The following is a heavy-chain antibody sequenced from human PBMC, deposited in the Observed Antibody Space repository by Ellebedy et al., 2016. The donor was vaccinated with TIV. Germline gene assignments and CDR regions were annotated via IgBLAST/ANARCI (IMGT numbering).Heavy chain of an antibody. V-gene: IGHV5-51*01. Sequence: KVSCKGSGYSFTSYWIGWVRQMPGKGLGWMGIIYPGDSDTRYSPSFQGQVTISADKSISTAYLQWSSLKASDTAMYYCARARIAAAGGPNWFDPWGQGTLVTVSS. J-gene: IGHJ5*02. D-gene: IGHD6-13*01. CDR1: GYSFTSYW. CDR2: IYPGDSDT. CDR3: ARARIAAAGGPNWFDP.